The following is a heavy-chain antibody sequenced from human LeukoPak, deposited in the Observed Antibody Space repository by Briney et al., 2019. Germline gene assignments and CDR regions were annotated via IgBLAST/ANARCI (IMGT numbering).Heavy chain of an antibody. D-gene: IGHD3-16*01. J-gene: IGHJ5*02. V-gene: IGHV4-39*01. CDR3: ARGGGDSSSLNWFDP. CDR1: GGSITTSSYS. Sequence: SGTLSLTCTVSGGSITTSSYSWGWIRQPPGKGLEWIGNIYYSGSTYYNASLKSRVTMSVDTSKNQFSLKLSSVTAADTAVYYCARGGGDSSSLNWFDPWGQGTLVTVSS. CDR2: IYYSGST.